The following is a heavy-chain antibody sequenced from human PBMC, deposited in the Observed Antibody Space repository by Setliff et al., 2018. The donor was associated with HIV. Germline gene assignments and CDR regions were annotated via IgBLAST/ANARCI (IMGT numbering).Heavy chain of an antibody. J-gene: IGHJ4*02. Sequence: PSETLSLTCSVSGGSISTRSPYYWGWIRQPPGKGLEWIGSIYYTGSTYYSPPLKSRVAISIDTFRDQYSLSLTSVTAADTAVYYCARHPKAGPTIATRGGYFDYWGQGALVTVSS. CDR1: GGSISTRSPYY. V-gene: IGHV4-39*01. D-gene: IGHD6-6*01. CDR3: ARHPKAGPTIATRGGYFDY. CDR2: IYYTGST.